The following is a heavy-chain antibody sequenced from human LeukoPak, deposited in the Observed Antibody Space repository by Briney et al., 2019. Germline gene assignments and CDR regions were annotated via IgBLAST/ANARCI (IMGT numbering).Heavy chain of an antibody. CDR1: GFTFSSYG. CDR3: AGAAYYDFWSGSDY. Sequence: GGSLRLSCAASGFTFSSYGMHWVRQAPGKGLEWVAFIRYDGSNKYYADSVKGRFTISRDNSKNTLYLQMNSLRAEDTAVYYCAGAAYYDFWSGSDYWGQGTLVTVSS. CDR2: IRYDGSNK. V-gene: IGHV3-30*02. J-gene: IGHJ4*02. D-gene: IGHD3-3*01.